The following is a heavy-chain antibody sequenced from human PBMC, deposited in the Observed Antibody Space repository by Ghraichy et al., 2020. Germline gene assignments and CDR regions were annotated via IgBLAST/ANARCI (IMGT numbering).Heavy chain of an antibody. Sequence: GESLNISCAASGFTFSNAWMSWIRQAPGRGLEWVGRIKSKADGGTTEYAAPVKGRFTISRDDSQNTLYLQMNSLKTEDTAVYYCTTEATRTFYGFWGQGTLVTVSS. J-gene: IGHJ3*01. CDR3: TTEATRTFYGF. CDR2: IKSKADGGTT. V-gene: IGHV3-15*01. CDR1: GFTFSNAW. D-gene: IGHD1-14*01.